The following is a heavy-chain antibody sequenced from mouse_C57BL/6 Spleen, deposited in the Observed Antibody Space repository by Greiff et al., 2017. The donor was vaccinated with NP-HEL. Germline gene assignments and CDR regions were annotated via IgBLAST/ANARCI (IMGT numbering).Heavy chain of an antibody. J-gene: IGHJ3*01. Sequence: EVNVVESGGGLVKPGGSLKLSCAASGFTFSSYAMSWVRQTPEKRLEWVATISDGGSYTYYPDNVKGRFTISRDNAKNNLYLQMSQLKSEDTAMYYCARDLSDGYYPAWFAYWGQGTLVTVSA. CDR2: ISDGGSYT. CDR3: ARDLSDGYYPAWFAY. V-gene: IGHV5-4*01. D-gene: IGHD2-3*01. CDR1: GFTFSSYA.